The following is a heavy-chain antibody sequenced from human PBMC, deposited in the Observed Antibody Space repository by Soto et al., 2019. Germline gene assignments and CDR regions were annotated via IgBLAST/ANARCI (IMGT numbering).Heavy chain of an antibody. CDR2: IYSGGST. CDR1: GFTVSSNY. CDR3: VKGGWLDF. V-gene: IGHV3-66*01. Sequence: GGSLRLSCAASGFTVSSNYMSWVRQAPGKGLEWVLVIYSGGSTYYADSVKGIFTISRDNSKNTLYLQMNSLRAEDTALYHCVKGGWLDFWGQGALVTVSS. J-gene: IGHJ5*01.